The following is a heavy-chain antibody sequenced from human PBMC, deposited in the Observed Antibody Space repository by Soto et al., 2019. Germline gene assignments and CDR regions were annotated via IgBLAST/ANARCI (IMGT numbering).Heavy chain of an antibody. J-gene: IGHJ6*01. CDR1: VFTFDDYA. D-gene: IGHD1-26*01. CDR3: AKDLGANHNYGMDV. CDR2: ISWNSGSI. V-gene: IGHV3-9*01. Sequence: GGSLRLSCAASVFTFDDYAMHWVRQAPGKGLEWVSGISWNSGSIGYADSVKGRFTISRDNAKNSLYLQMNSLRAEDTALYYCAKDLGANHNYGMDVWGQGTTVTVSS.